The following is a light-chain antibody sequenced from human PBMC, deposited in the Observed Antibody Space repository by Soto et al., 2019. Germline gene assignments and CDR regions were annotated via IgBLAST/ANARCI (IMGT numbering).Light chain of an antibody. J-gene: IGLJ1*01. V-gene: IGLV2-14*01. Sequence: QSVLTQPGSGSGSPGQSITISCTGTSSDVGAYNYDSWYQQYPGEAPKVIIYDVSHRPAGVSNRFSGSKSGNTASLTISGLQTQDEADYYCSSYTSAATYVFGTGTKVTVL. CDR2: DVS. CDR3: SSYTSAATYV. CDR1: SSDVGAYNY.